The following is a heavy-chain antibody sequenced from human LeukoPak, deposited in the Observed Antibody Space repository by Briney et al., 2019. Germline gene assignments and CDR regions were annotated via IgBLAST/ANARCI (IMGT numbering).Heavy chain of an antibody. CDR2: INHSGST. Sequence: SETLSLTCAVYGGSFSGYYWSWIRQPPGKGLEWIGEINHSGSTNYNPSLKSRVTISVDTSKNQFSLKLSSVTAADTAVYYCARGISSYYYYGMDVWGQGTTATVSS. CDR3: ARGISSYYYYGMDV. CDR1: GGSFSGYY. J-gene: IGHJ6*02. V-gene: IGHV4-34*01. D-gene: IGHD6-6*01.